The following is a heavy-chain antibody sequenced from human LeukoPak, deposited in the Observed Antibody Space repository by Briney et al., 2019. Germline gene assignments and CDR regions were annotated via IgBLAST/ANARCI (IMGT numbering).Heavy chain of an antibody. CDR1: GFTFSSYW. CDR3: ARAEFEGATKGGYYFDY. CDR2: INSDGSST. J-gene: IGHJ4*02. D-gene: IGHD1-26*01. V-gene: IGHV3-74*01. Sequence: PGGSLRLSCAASGFTFSSYWMHWVRQPPGKGLVWVSRINSDGSSTSYADSVKGRFTISRDNAKNTLYLQVNSLRAEDTAVYYCARAEFEGATKGGYYFDYWGQGTLVTVSS.